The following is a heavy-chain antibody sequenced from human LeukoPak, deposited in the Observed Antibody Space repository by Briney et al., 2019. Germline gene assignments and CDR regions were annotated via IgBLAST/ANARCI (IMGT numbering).Heavy chain of an antibody. Sequence: PSETLSLTCTVSGDSISNYYWSWFRQPPGKGLEWIGYIYYSGSTKYNPSLKSRVTISVDTSKNQFSLRLSSVTAADTAVYYCARDWGVSARPGYMDVWGKGTTVTVSS. CDR3: ARDWGVSARPGYMDV. V-gene: IGHV4-59*01. CDR1: GDSISNYY. J-gene: IGHJ6*03. D-gene: IGHD6-6*01. CDR2: IYYSGST.